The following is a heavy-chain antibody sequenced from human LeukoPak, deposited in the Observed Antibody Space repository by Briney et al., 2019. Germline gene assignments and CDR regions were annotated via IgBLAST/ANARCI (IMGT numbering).Heavy chain of an antibody. V-gene: IGHV1-2*02. CDR3: ARGVLRYFDWLVSANWFDP. Sequence: ASVKVSCKASGYTFTGYYMHWVRQAPGQGLEWMGWINPSSGGTNYAQKFQGRVTMTRDTSISTAYMELSRLRSDDTAVYYCARGVLRYFDWLVSANWFDPWGQGTLVTVSS. CDR1: GYTFTGYY. J-gene: IGHJ5*02. D-gene: IGHD3-9*01. CDR2: INPSSGGT.